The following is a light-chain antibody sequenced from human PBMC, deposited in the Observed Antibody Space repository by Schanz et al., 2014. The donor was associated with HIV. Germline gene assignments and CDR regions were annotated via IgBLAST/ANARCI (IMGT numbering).Light chain of an antibody. Sequence: EIVLTQSPGSLSLSPGGRATLSCGASQRLSSSYLAWYQQKRDQPPRLVIYATSTRAAGIPDRFSGTGSGTDFTLTISRLEPEDFAVYYGQQYGASTWTFGQGTKVEIK. V-gene: IGKV3-20*01. CDR1: QRLSSSY. CDR2: ATS. J-gene: IGKJ1*01. CDR3: QQYGASTWT.